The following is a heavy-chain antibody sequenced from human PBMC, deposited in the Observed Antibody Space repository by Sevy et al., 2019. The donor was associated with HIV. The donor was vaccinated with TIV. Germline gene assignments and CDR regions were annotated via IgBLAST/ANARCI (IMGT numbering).Heavy chain of an antibody. D-gene: IGHD6-19*01. CDR1: GGSITSNNYY. CDR3: ASQPGYRSTYYGFSLSRTFDS. J-gene: IGHJ4*02. V-gene: IGHV4-39*01. CDR2: IYHSGNT. Sequence: SETLSLTCSVSGGSITSNNYYWGWIRQPPGKGLEWIGSIYHSGNTYYNPSLKCRVTVSVDTSRSHFSLKVTSVAASDSAVYFLASQPGYRSTYYGFSLSRTFDSWGPGTLVTVSS.